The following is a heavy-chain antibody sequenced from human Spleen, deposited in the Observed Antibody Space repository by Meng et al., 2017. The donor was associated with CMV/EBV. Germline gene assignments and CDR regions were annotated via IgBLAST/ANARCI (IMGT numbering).Heavy chain of an antibody. V-gene: IGHV1-8*01. CDR3: SREAFHWTDASYYYGMDV. Sequence: ASVKVSCKASGYTFTSYDVNWVRQATGQGLEWMGWMNPNSGNKGYAQKFQGRVTMTRNTSISKAYTELSSLRSEETAVYYCSREAFHWTDASYYYGMDVWGQGTTVTVSS. J-gene: IGHJ6*02. CDR1: GYTFTSYD. CDR2: MNPNSGNK. D-gene: IGHD1-1*01.